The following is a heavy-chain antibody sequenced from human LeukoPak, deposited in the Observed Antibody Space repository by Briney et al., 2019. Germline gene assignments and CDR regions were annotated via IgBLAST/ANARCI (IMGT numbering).Heavy chain of an antibody. CDR3: ARLRGGSYAPDAYFYYGMDV. V-gene: IGHV4-59*08. D-gene: IGHD1-26*01. CDR2: VYDSGRT. CDR1: GDSISTYY. J-gene: IGHJ6*02. Sequence: PSETLSLTCTVSGDSISTYYWTWIRQPPGKGLEWLGYVYDSGRTNYNPSLKSRVTISVDTSKNQFSLKLRSVTASDTAVYYCARLRGGSYAPDAYFYYGMDVWGQGTTVIVSS.